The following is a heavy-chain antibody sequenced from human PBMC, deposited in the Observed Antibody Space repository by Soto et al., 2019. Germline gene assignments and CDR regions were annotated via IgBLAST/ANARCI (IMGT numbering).Heavy chain of an antibody. D-gene: IGHD2-2*01. J-gene: IGHJ4*02. CDR2: IKQDGSEK. CDR3: AKNNRYCSSTNCFVFDY. CDR1: GFTFNNYW. V-gene: IGHV3-7*01. Sequence: EVQLVESGGGLVQPGGSLRLSCAASGFTFNNYWMSWVRQAPGKGLEWVANIKQDGSEKYYVDSVKGRFTISRDNAKNSLYLQMNSLRAEDTAVYYWAKNNRYCSSTNCFVFDYWGQGTLVTVSS.